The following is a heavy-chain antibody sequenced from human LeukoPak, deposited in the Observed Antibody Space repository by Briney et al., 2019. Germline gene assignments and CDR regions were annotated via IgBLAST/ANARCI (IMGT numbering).Heavy chain of an antibody. CDR3: AKDYSDRSGKGYYFDD. CDR1: GYSFSDYG. CDR2: IRYDGNNK. D-gene: IGHD3-22*01. J-gene: IGHJ4*02. V-gene: IGHV3-30*02. Sequence: GGSLRLSCATSGYSFSDYGMHWVRQAPGKGLEWVAFIRYDGNNKYYADFVKGRFTISRDNSKNTLDLQMNSLRAEDAAVYYCAKDYSDRSGKGYYFDDWGQGTLVTVSS.